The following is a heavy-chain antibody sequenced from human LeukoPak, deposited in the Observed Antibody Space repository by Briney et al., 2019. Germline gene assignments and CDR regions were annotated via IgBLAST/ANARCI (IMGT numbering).Heavy chain of an antibody. CDR1: EFTFSSYW. J-gene: IGHJ4*02. CDR2: INSDGSNT. V-gene: IGHV3-74*01. D-gene: IGHD4-23*01. Sequence: AGGSLRLSCAASEFTFSSYWMHWVRQAPGKGLVWVSRINSDGSNTNYADSVKGRFTISRDNAKITLYLQMNSLRVEDTAVYYCARGRPHGNDYWGQGTLVTVSS. CDR3: ARGRPHGNDY.